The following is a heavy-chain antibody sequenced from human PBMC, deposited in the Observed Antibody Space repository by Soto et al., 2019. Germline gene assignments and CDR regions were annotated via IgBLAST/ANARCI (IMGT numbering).Heavy chain of an antibody. CDR3: ARGGDCYTSGAFDI. CDR1: GGTFSSYT. CDR2: IIPILGIA. Sequence: QVQLVQSGAEVKKPGSSVKVSCKASGGTFSSYTISWVRQAPGQGLEWMGRIIPILGIANYAQKFQGSVQITADKSTSTAYMELSSLRSEDTAVYYCARGGDCYTSGAFDIWGQGTMVTVSS. J-gene: IGHJ3*02. V-gene: IGHV1-69*02. D-gene: IGHD2-21*01.